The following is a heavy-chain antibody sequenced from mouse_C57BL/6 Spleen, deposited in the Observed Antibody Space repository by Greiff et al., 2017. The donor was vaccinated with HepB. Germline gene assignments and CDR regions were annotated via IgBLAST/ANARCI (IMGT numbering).Heavy chain of an antibody. CDR3: ARWPYGNYGAY. CDR1: GYTFTSYW. Sequence: VQLQQPGAELVRPGSSVKLSCKASGYTFTSYWMHWVKQRPIQGLEWIGNIDPSDSETHYNQKFKDKATLTVDKSSSTAYMQLSSLTSEDSAVYYCARWPYGNYGAYWGQGTLVTVSA. V-gene: IGHV1-52*01. CDR2: IDPSDSET. J-gene: IGHJ3*01. D-gene: IGHD2-1*01.